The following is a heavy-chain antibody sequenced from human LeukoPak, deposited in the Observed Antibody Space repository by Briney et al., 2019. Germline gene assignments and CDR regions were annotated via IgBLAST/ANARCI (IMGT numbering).Heavy chain of an antibody. CDR1: GFTFSSYA. CDR3: GSGWAVDF. D-gene: IGHD6-19*01. J-gene: IGHJ4*02. CDR2: IKQDGIEK. Sequence: GGSLRLSCAASGFTFSSYAMSWVRQAPGKGLECVANIKQDGIEKYYLDSVKGRFTISRDNAKNSVYLQMNSLRVEDTAVYYCGSGWAVDFWGQGTLVTVSS. V-gene: IGHV3-7*01.